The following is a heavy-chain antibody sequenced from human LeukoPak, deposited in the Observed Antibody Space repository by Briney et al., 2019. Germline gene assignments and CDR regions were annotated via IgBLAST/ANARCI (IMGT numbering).Heavy chain of an antibody. Sequence: GGSLRLSCAASGFTFSNYGMHWVRQAPDKGLEWVTFIRYDGSNKYYTDSVKGRFTISRDNSKNTLYLQMNSLRAEDTAVYYCAKSRKYSSSPQFYFVYWGQGTLVTVSS. V-gene: IGHV3-30*02. CDR3: AKSRKYSSSPQFYFVY. J-gene: IGHJ4*02. CDR1: GFTFSNYG. CDR2: IRYDGSNK. D-gene: IGHD6-6*01.